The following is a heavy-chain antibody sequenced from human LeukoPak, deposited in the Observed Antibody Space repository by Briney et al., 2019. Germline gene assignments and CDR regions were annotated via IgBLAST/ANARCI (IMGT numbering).Heavy chain of an antibody. V-gene: IGHV4-34*01. CDR1: GGSFSGYY. CDR2: INHSGSI. D-gene: IGHD5-12*01. J-gene: IGHJ4*02. CDR3: ARAPWLRYTFDY. Sequence: SETLSLTCAVYGGSFSGYYWSWIRQPPGEGLEWIGEINHSGSINYNPSLKSRVTISVDTSKNQFSLKLSSVTAADTAVYYCARAPWLRYTFDYWGQGTLVTVSS.